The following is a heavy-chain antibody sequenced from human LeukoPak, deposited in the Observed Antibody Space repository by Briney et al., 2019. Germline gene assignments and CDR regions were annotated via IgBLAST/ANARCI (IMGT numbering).Heavy chain of an antibody. Sequence: GGSLRLSCAASGFTFNTYDMNWVRQAPGKGLEWVSYISRSGSTLYYADPVKGRFTISRDNAKNSLYLQMNSLRAEDTAFYYCARAGYSSGWYGFDYWGQGTLVTVSS. J-gene: IGHJ4*02. CDR3: ARAGYSSGWYGFDY. CDR1: GFTFNTYD. V-gene: IGHV3-48*03. CDR2: ISRSGSTL. D-gene: IGHD6-19*01.